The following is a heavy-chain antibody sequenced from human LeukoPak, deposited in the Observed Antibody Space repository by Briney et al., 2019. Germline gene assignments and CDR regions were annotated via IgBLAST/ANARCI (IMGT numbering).Heavy chain of an antibody. CDR1: GFTFSSYA. CDR3: ASGYSSGWPWYYFDY. D-gene: IGHD6-19*01. Sequence: PGGSLRLSCAASGFTFSSYAMHWVRQAPGKGLEWVAVISYDGSNKYYADSVKGRFTISRDNSKNTLYLQMNSLRAEDTAVYYCASGYSSGWPWYYFDYWGQGTLVTVSS. J-gene: IGHJ4*02. CDR2: ISYDGSNK. V-gene: IGHV3-30-3*01.